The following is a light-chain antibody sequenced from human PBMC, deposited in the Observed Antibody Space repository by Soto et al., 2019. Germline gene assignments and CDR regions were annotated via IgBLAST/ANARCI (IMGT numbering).Light chain of an antibody. V-gene: IGKV3-20*01. J-gene: IGKJ1*01. CDR1: QSFISNS. Sequence: EIVLTQSPGTLSLSPGERATLSCRASQSFISNSLAWYQQKPGQAPRLLIYDASTRATGIPDRFSGSGSGTDFTLTISRLEPEDFAVYYCLQYESSPRTFGQGTKVDIK. CDR2: DAS. CDR3: LQYESSPRT.